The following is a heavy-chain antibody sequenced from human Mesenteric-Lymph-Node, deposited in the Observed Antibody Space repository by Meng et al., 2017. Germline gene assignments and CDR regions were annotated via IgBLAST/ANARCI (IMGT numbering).Heavy chain of an antibody. D-gene: IGHD6-19*01. Sequence: ASVKVSCKASGYTFTGYYIHWVRQAPGQGLEWMGWINPNSGGTNYAQKFQGRVTMTRDTSISTAYMELSSLRSEDTAVYYCARGLRRSSGWYGHDYWGQGTLVTVSS. CDR1: GYTFTGYY. CDR2: INPNSGGT. J-gene: IGHJ4*02. CDR3: ARGLRRSSGWYGHDY. V-gene: IGHV1-2*02.